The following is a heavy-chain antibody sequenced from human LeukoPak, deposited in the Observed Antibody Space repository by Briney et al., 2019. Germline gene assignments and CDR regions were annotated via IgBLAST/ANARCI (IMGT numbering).Heavy chain of an antibody. J-gene: IGHJ4*02. D-gene: IGHD1-14*01. CDR3: AKARDDGNPARGSYYFDY. V-gene: IGHV3-23*01. CDR1: GFTFSSYA. CDR2: ISGSGGST. Sequence: GGSLRLSCAASGFTFSSYAMSWVRQAPGKGLEWVSAISGSGGSTYYADSVKGRFTISRDNSKNTLYLQMNSLRAEDTAVYYCAKARDDGNPARGSYYFDYWGQGTLVTVSS.